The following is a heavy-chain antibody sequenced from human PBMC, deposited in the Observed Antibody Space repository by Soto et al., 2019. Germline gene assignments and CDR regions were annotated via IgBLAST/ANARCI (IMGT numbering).Heavy chain of an antibody. V-gene: IGHV3-23*01. D-gene: IGHD3-9*01. CDR3: AKDVHYDIVTGIEYFHH. CDR1: EFTFSSYA. CDR2: ISGTGRVT. Sequence: EVQLLESGGGLVQPGGSLKLSCAASEFTFSSYAMSWVRQAPGKGLEWVSGISGTGRVTNYAESVKGRFTISRDNPKSTLFLQMNGLRPEDTAVYYCAKDVHYDIVTGIEYFHHWGQGTLVTVSS. J-gene: IGHJ1*01.